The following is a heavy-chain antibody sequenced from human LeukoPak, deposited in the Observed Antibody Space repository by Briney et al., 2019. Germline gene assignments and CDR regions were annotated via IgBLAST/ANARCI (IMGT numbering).Heavy chain of an antibody. Sequence: GGSLRLSCAASGFTVSNNEMSWVRQAPGKGLEWVSVTRTDGSADYADSVKGRFTVSRDNSKNTLYLQMSSLRVEDTAVYYCRGWLSSYNMDFWGRGTMVTVSS. CDR2: TRTDGSA. J-gene: IGHJ6*03. D-gene: IGHD3-16*02. V-gene: IGHV3-53*01. CDR1: GFTVSNNE. CDR3: RGWLSSYNMDF.